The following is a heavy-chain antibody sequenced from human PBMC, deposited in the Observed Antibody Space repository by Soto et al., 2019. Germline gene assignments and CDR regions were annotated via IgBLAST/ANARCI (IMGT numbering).Heavy chain of an antibody. CDR2: IIPIFGTA. J-gene: IGHJ5*02. CDR1: GGAFSSYA. Sequence: SVKVSCKASGGAFSSYAISWVRQAPGQGLEWMGGIIPIFGTANYAQKFQGRVTITADESTSTAYMELSSLRSEDTAVYYCARAYYYDSSGDAWFDPWGQGTLVTVSS. D-gene: IGHD3-22*01. CDR3: ARAYYYDSSGDAWFDP. V-gene: IGHV1-69*13.